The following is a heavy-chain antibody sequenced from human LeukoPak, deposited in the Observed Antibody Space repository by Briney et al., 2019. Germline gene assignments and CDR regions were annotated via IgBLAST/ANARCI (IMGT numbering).Heavy chain of an antibody. Sequence: ASVKVSCKASGYTFTSYGISWVRQAPGQGLEWMGWISGYSGNTNYAQKVQGRVTMTTDTSTSTVYMELRSLRSDDTAVYYCARGGGRDSGRENDYWGQGTLVTVSS. CDR3: ARGGGRDSGRENDY. D-gene: IGHD1-26*01. V-gene: IGHV1-18*01. CDR2: ISGYSGNT. CDR1: GYTFTSYG. J-gene: IGHJ4*02.